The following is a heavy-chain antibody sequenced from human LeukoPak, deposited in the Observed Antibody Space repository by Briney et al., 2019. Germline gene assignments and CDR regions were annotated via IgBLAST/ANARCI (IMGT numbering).Heavy chain of an antibody. CDR2: IYSGGSI. CDR1: GFAFSSYA. CDR3: ARPPYGGVDY. J-gene: IGHJ4*02. V-gene: IGHV3-66*04. D-gene: IGHD4-23*01. Sequence: GGSLRLSCAASGFAFSSYAMSWVRQAPGKGLEWVSVIYSGGSIYYADSVKGRFTISRDKSKNTLYLQMNSLRAEDTAVYYCARPPYGGVDYWGQGTLVTVSS.